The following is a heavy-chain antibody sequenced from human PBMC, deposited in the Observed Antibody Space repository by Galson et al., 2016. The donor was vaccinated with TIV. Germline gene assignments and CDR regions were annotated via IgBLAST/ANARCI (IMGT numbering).Heavy chain of an antibody. D-gene: IGHD5/OR15-5a*01. V-gene: IGHV5-10-1*01. Sequence: QSGAEVKKPGESLRISCKGSGYSFTNYWINWVRQMPGKGLEWMGRIDPSDSYINYSPSFEGHVTISADRSITTAYLHWSSLRASDTAIYYCARGVSTGSGWLDPWGRGTLVTVSS. CDR1: GYSFTNYW. CDR2: IDPSDSYI. CDR3: ARGVSTGSGWLDP. J-gene: IGHJ5*02.